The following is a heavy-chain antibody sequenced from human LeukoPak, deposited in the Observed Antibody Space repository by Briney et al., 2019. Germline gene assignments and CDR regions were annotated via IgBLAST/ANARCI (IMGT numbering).Heavy chain of an antibody. D-gene: IGHD1-26*01. CDR2: INSDGSST. V-gene: IGHV3-74*01. CDR1: GFTFSSYW. CDR3: ARDHGGSYWVLGYFDY. Sequence: PGGSLRLSCAGSGFTFSSYWMHWVRHAPGKGLVWVSRINSDGSSTSYADSVKGRFTISRDNAKNTLYLQMNSLRAEDTAVYYCARDHGGSYWVLGYFDYWGQGTLVTVSS. J-gene: IGHJ4*02.